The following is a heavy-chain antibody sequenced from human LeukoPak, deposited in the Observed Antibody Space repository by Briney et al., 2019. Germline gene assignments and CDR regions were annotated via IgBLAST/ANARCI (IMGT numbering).Heavy chain of an antibody. CDR2: ISWNSGSI. CDR1: GFTFDDYA. V-gene: IGHV3-9*01. D-gene: IGHD3-16*01. Sequence: GGSLRLSCAASGFTFDDYAMHWVRQAPGKGLDWVSGISWNSGSIGYADSVKGRFTISRDNAKNSLYLQMNSLRAEDTAVYYSASPLTSRGPFDYWGQGTLVTVSS. J-gene: IGHJ4*02. CDR3: ASPLTSRGPFDY.